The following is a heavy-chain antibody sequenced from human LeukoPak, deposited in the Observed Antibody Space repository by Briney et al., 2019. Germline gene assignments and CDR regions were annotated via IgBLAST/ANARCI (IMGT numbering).Heavy chain of an antibody. CDR3: AKDLEPPLITMVRGIFDY. Sequence: GGSLRLSCAASGFTFSSYAMSWVRQAPGKGLEWVSAISGSGGSTYYADSVKGRFTISRDNSKNTLYLQMSSLRAEDTAVHYCAKDLEPPLITMVRGIFDYWGQGTLVTVSS. CDR1: GFTFSSYA. J-gene: IGHJ4*02. D-gene: IGHD3-10*01. CDR2: ISGSGGST. V-gene: IGHV3-23*01.